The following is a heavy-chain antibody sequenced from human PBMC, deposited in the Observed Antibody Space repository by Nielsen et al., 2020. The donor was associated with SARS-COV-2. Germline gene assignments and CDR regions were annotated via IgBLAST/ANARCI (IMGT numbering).Heavy chain of an antibody. J-gene: IGHJ6*02. CDR1: GFTFSSYA. V-gene: IGHV3-30-3*01. CDR3: ARDLGVGATRDYYYYGMDV. CDR2: ISYDGSNK. D-gene: IGHD1-26*01. Sequence: GGSLRLSCAASGFTFSSYAMHWVRQAPGKGLEWVAVISYDGSNKYYADSVKGRFTISRDNSKNTLYLQMNSLRAEDTAVYYCARDLGVGATRDYYYYGMDVWGQGTTVTV.